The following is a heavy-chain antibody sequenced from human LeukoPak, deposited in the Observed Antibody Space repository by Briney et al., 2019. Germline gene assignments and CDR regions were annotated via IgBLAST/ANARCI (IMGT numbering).Heavy chain of an antibody. Sequence: SETLSLTCSVAGGSISSLYWCWIRQPAGKGLEWIGYIYYSGSTNYNPSLKSRVTISVDTSKNQFSLNLTSVTAADTAVYYCARCNSNYVSWFDPWGQGTLVTVSS. D-gene: IGHD4-11*01. CDR1: GGSISSLY. CDR2: IYYSGST. V-gene: IGHV4-59*11. J-gene: IGHJ5*02. CDR3: ARCNSNYVSWFDP.